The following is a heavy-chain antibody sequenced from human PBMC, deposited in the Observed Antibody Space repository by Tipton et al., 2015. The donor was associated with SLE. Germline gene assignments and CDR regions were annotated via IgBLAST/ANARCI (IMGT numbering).Heavy chain of an antibody. J-gene: IGHJ5*02. CDR3: ARHVTYYGSGRVWFDP. D-gene: IGHD3-10*01. Sequence: TLSLTCAVSGYSISSYYWSWIRQPPGKGLEWIGYIYYSGSTNYNPSLKSRVTISVDTSKNQFSLKLSSVTAAGTAVYYCARHVTYYGSGRVWFDPWGQGTLVTVSS. V-gene: IGHV4-59*08. CDR1: GYSISSYY. CDR2: IYYSGST.